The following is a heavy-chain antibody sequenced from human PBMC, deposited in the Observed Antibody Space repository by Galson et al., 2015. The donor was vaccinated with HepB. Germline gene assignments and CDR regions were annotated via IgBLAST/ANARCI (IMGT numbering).Heavy chain of an antibody. D-gene: IGHD2-15*01. V-gene: IGHV3-15*01. Sequence: SLRLSCAASGFTFSNARMSWVRQAPGKGLEWVGRIKSKTDGGTTDYAAPVKGRFTISRDDSKNTLYLQMNSLKTEDTAVYYCTTAPMDIVVVVAAITRRMDVWGQGTTVTVSS. CDR3: TTAPMDIVVVVAAITRRMDV. CDR2: IKSKTDGGTT. CDR1: GFTFSNAR. J-gene: IGHJ6*02.